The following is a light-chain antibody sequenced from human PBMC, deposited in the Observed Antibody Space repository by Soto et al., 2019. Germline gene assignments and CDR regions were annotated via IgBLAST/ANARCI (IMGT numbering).Light chain of an antibody. CDR3: QQSYNTPYT. Sequence: DIQMTQSPSSLSASVGDRVTITCRASQNIRTFLNWYQQEPGKAPKLLIFPASTLQSGVPSSFNGSGSGTDFTLAISSLQPEDFGTYYCQQSYNTPYTFGQGTKLEIK. CDR1: QNIRTF. J-gene: IGKJ2*01. V-gene: IGKV1-39*01. CDR2: PAS.